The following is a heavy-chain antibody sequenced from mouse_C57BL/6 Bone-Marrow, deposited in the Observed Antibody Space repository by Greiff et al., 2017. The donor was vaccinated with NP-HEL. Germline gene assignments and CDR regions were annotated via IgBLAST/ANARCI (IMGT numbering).Heavy chain of an antibody. V-gene: IGHV5-4*01. CDR3: ARDRGVVAGVGGSWYFDV. CDR1: GFTFSSYA. Sequence: EVHLVESGGGLVKPGGSLKLSCAASGFTFSSYAMSWVRQTPEKRLEWVATISDGGSYTYYPDNVKGRFTISRDNAKNNLYLQMSHLKSEDTAMYYCARDRGVVAGVGGSWYFDVWGTGTTVTVSS. D-gene: IGHD1-1*01. CDR2: ISDGGSYT. J-gene: IGHJ1*03.